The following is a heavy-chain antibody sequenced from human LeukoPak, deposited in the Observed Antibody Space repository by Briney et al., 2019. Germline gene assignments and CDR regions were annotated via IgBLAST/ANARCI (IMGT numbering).Heavy chain of an antibody. Sequence: GGSLKLSCAASGFTFSGSAIHWVRQSSGKGLEWVGHIDKKDNFYATTSAASVTGRFTISRDDSKNTAYLQMNSLKTEDTALYYCTRDSGAYNWLDPWGQGTLVTVSS. CDR3: TRDSGAYNWLDP. CDR1: GFTFSGSA. CDR2: IDKKDNFYAT. J-gene: IGHJ5*02. V-gene: IGHV3-73*01. D-gene: IGHD1-26*01.